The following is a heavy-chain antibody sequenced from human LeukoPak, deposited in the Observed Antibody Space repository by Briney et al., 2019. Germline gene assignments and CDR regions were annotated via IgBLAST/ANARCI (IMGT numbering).Heavy chain of an antibody. J-gene: IGHJ4*02. Sequence: GGSLRLSCAASGFTFSSYSMNWVRQAPGKGLEWVSSISSSSSYIYYADSVKGRFTISRDNAKNSLYLQMNSLRAEDTAVYYCARGAYDSSGYYDSFGYWGQGTLVTVSS. CDR3: ARGAYDSSGYYDSFGY. V-gene: IGHV3-21*01. CDR2: ISSSSSYI. CDR1: GFTFSSYS. D-gene: IGHD3-22*01.